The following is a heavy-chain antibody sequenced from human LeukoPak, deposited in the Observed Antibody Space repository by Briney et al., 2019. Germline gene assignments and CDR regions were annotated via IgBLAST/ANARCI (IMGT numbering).Heavy chain of an antibody. CDR1: GGSISSYY. D-gene: IGHD3-10*01. CDR3: AKSNGYGLVDI. CDR2: IFYSGST. V-gene: IGHV4-59*12. J-gene: IGHJ3*02. Sequence: SETLSLTCTVSGGSISSYYWSWIRQPAGKGLEWIGNIFYSGSTYYSPSLKSRVTISLGTSRNQFSLKLNSVTAADTAVYYCAKSNGYGLVDIWGQGTMVTVSS.